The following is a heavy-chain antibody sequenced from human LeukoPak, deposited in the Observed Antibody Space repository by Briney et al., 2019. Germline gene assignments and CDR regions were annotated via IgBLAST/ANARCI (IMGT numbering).Heavy chain of an antibody. Sequence: GGSLRLSCAASGFTFSSYAMSWVRQAPGKGLEWVSAISGSGGSTYYADSVKGRFTISRDNSKNTLYLQMNSLRAEDTAVYYCAKDRLPMIVPGGTLDYWGQGTLVTVSS. J-gene: IGHJ4*02. CDR3: AKDRLPMIVPGGTLDY. D-gene: IGHD3-22*01. CDR2: ISGSGGST. CDR1: GFTFSSYA. V-gene: IGHV3-23*01.